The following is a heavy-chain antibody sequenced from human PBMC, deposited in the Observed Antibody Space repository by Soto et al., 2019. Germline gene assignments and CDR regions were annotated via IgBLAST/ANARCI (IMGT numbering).Heavy chain of an antibody. Sequence: SETLSLTCAVYGGSFSGYYWSWIRQPPGKGLEWIGEINHSGSTYYNPSLKSRVTISVDTSKNQFSLKLSSVTAADTAVYYCARFRRYSSSWFDPWGQGTLVTVSS. V-gene: IGHV4-34*01. D-gene: IGHD6-13*01. CDR1: GGSFSGYY. CDR3: ARFRRYSSSWFDP. CDR2: INHSGST. J-gene: IGHJ5*02.